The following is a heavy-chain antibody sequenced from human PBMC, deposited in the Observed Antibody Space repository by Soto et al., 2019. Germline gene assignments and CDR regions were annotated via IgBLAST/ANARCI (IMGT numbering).Heavy chain of an antibody. CDR1: GYTCINLG. V-gene: IGHV1-18*04. D-gene: IGHD3-9*01. CDR3: ARDLGAIYDILTGYGMDV. Sequence: SVKDRWKASGYTCINLGIRRVSKAPGQGLEWMGWISAYNGNTNYAQKLQGRVTMTTDTSTSTAYMELRSLRSDDTAVYYCARDLGAIYDILTGYGMDVWGQGTTVTVSS. CDR2: ISAYNGNT. J-gene: IGHJ6*02.